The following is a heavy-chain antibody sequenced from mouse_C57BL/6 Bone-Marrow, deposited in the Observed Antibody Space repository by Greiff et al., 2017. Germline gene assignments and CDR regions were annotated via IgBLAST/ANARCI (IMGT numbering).Heavy chain of an antibody. Sequence: EVKLQQPGAELVMPGASVKLSCTASGFNIKDDYMHWVKQRPEQGLEWIGWIDPENGDTEYASKFQGKATITADTSSNTAYLQLSSLTSEDTAVYYCTTNGGYWGQGTTLTVSS. CDR2: IDPENGDT. J-gene: IGHJ2*01. CDR1: GFNIKDDY. V-gene: IGHV14-4*01. CDR3: TTNGGY.